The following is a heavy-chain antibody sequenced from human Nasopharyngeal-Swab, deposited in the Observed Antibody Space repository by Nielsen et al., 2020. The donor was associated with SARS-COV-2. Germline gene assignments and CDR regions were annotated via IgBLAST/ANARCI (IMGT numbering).Heavy chain of an antibody. D-gene: IGHD3-10*01. V-gene: IGHV5-10-1*01. J-gene: IGHJ4*02. CDR2: IDPSDSYT. Sequence: GESLKISCKGSGYSFTSYWLSWVRQMPGKGLEWMGRIDPSDSYTNYSPSFQGHVTISADKSISTAYLQWSSLKASDTAMYYCARIGYGSGSYMYYFDYWGQGTLVTVSS. CDR3: ARIGYGSGSYMYYFDY. CDR1: GYSFTSYW.